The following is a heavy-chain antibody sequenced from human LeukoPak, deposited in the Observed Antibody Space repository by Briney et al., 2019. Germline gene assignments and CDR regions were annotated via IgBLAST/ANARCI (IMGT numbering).Heavy chain of an antibody. CDR1: GGSISSSSYY. Sequence: SETLSLTCTVSGGSISSSSYYWGWIRQPPGKGLEWIGSIYYSGSTYYNPSLKSRVTISVDTSKNQFSLKLSSVTAADTAVYYCARHDVDHSTLRAWFDPWGQGTLVTVSS. V-gene: IGHV4-39*01. CDR2: IYYSGST. D-gene: IGHD5-12*01. J-gene: IGHJ5*02. CDR3: ARHDVDHSTLRAWFDP.